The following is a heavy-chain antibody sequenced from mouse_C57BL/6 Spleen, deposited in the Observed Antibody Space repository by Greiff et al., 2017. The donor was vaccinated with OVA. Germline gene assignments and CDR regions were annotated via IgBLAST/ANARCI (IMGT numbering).Heavy chain of an antibody. J-gene: IGHJ2*01. D-gene: IGHD4-1*01. CDR3: ANGLWDVRGVYFDY. Sequence: QVQLQQPGAELVKPGASVKMSCKASGYTFSSYWITWVKQRPGQGLEWIGDIYPGSGSTNYNEKFKSKATLTVDTSSSTAYMQLSSLTSEDSAVYYCANGLWDVRGVYFDYWGQGTTLTVSS. V-gene: IGHV1-55*01. CDR1: GYTFSSYW. CDR2: IYPGSGST.